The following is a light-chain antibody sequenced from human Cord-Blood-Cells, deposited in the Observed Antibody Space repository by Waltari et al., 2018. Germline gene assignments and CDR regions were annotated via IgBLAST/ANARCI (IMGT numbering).Light chain of an antibody. Sequence: DIQMTQSQSSLSVSVGDRVTITCQSSQDINNYLNLYQQKPGKATKLLIYDAYKLETGVPSRFSRSGSGTDFTFTISRLQPEDIATYYCQQYDNLPLTFGGGTKVEIK. CDR3: QQYDNLPLT. CDR2: DAY. CDR1: QDINNY. V-gene: IGKV1-33*01. J-gene: IGKJ4*01.